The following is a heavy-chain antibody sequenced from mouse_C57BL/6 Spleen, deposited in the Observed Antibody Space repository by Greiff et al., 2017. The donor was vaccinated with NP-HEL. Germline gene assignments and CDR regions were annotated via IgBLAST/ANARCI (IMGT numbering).Heavy chain of an antibody. CDR2: IYPSDSET. V-gene: IGHV1-61*01. J-gene: IGHJ3*01. CDR3: ARSDGYDEGFAY. D-gene: IGHD2-2*01. Sequence: QVQLQQPGAELVRPGSSVKLSCKASGYTFTSYWMDWVKQRPGQGLEWIGNIYPSDSETHYNQKFKDKATLTVDKSSSTAYMQLSSLTSEDSAVYYCARSDGYDEGFAYWGQGTLVTVSA. CDR1: GYTFTSYW.